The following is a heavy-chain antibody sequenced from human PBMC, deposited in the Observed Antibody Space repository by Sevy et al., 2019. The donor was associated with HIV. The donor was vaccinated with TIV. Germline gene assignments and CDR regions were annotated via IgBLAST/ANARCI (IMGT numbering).Heavy chain of an antibody. V-gene: IGHV3-30-3*01. CDR1: GFTFSSYA. CDR2: ISYDGSNK. J-gene: IGHJ4*02. Sequence: GGSLRLSCAASGFTFSSYAMHWVRQAPGKGLEWVAVISYDGSNKYYADSVKGRFTISRDNSKNTLYLQMNSLRAEDTAVYYCAPSMYYDFWSGYSIDYWGQGTLVTVSS. CDR3: APSMYYDFWSGYSIDY. D-gene: IGHD3-3*01.